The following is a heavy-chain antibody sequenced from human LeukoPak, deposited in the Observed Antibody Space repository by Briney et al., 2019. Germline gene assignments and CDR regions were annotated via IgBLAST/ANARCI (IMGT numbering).Heavy chain of an antibody. CDR2: VSTSGST. CDR1: GGSINTYY. CDR3: ASLFFDTSGYVDQ. D-gene: IGHD3-22*01. Sequence: SETLSLTCSVSGGSINTYYWSCIRQPAGKGLEWIGRVSTSGSTNYNPSLKSRVTMSTDTSKNQFSLNLSSVTAADTAVYYCASLFFDTSGYVDQWGQGTMVTVSS. V-gene: IGHV4-4*07. J-gene: IGHJ4*02.